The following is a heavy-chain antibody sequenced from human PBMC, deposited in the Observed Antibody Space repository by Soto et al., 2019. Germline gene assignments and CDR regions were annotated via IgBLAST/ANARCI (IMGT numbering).Heavy chain of an antibody. CDR1: GYTLTELS. D-gene: IGHD3-22*01. J-gene: IGHJ4*01. CDR2: FDPEDGET. V-gene: IGHV1-24*01. Sequence: ASVKVSCKVSGYTLTELSMHWVRQAPGKGLEWMGGFDPEDGETIYAQKLKSRVTMTEDTYTDTANIEQNSMRSEDTAVYYCATTITRRFTMIVVGTEPPDYWG. CDR3: ATTITRRFTMIVVGTEPPDY.